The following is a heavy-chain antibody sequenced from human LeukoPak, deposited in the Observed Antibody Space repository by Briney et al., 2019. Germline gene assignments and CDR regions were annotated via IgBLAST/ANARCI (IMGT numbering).Heavy chain of an antibody. Sequence: GGSLRLSCAASGFTFRSYGMHWVRQAPGKGLEYVSAISSNGGRTYYANSVKGRFTISRDNSRNTLYLQMGSLRAEDMAVYYCATYYYDSGGFHFHHWGQGTLVTVSS. D-gene: IGHD3-22*01. J-gene: IGHJ1*01. CDR1: GFTFRSYG. CDR3: ATYYYDSGGFHFHH. V-gene: IGHV3-64*01. CDR2: ISSNGGRT.